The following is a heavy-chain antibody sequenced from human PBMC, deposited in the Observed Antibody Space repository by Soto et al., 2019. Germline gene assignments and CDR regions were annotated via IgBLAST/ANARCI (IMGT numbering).Heavy chain of an antibody. CDR3: ARDLAGYSSG. Sequence: GGSLRISFAAPWFSFFCYLVSWVRQAPGKGLEWVANIKQDGSEKYYVDSVKGRFTISRDNAKNSLYLQMNSLRAEDTAVYYCARDLAGYSSGWGQGTTVTVSS. D-gene: IGHD6-19*01. CDR1: WFSFFCYL. CDR2: IKQDGSEK. J-gene: IGHJ6*02. V-gene: IGHV3-7*05.